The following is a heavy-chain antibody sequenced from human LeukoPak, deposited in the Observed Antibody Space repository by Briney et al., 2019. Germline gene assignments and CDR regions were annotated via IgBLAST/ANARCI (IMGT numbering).Heavy chain of an antibody. CDR3: AREKLSDILTGFDY. D-gene: IGHD3-9*01. CDR1: GYTFTGYY. J-gene: IGHJ4*02. CDR2: IHPNSGGT. Sequence: GASVKVSCKASGYTFTGYYMHWVRQAPGQGLQWMGWIHPNSGGTNYAQKFQGRVTMTRDTSISTAYKELSRLRSDDTAVYYCAREKLSDILTGFDYWGQGTLVTVSS. V-gene: IGHV1-2*02.